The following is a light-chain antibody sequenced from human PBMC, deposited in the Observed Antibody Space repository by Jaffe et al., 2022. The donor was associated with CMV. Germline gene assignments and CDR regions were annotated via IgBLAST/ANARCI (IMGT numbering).Light chain of an antibody. V-gene: IGKV1-5*03. CDR3: QQYDSYPFT. J-gene: IGKJ3*01. Sequence: DIQMTQSPSTLSASVGDRVTITCWASQSTSTWLAWYQQKPGKAPKLLIYKASSLESGVPSRFSGSGSGTEFTLTISSLQPDDFATYYCQQYDSYPFTFGPGTKVDIK. CDR2: KAS. CDR1: QSTSTW.